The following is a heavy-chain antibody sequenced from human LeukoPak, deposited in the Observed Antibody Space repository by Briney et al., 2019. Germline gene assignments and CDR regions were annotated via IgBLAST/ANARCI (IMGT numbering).Heavy chain of an antibody. CDR3: ARDYYDSSGYYGRGGFYYMDV. V-gene: IGHV4-4*07. CDR1: GASISSRY. CDR2: VYTRGST. D-gene: IGHD3-22*01. Sequence: KPSETLSLTCSVPGASISSRYWSWIRQPAGKGLELIGRVYTRGSTQYNPSLKSRVIMSIDKSKNQFSLKLSSVTAADTAVYYCARDYYDSSGYYGRGGFYYMDVWGKGTTVTVSS. J-gene: IGHJ6*03.